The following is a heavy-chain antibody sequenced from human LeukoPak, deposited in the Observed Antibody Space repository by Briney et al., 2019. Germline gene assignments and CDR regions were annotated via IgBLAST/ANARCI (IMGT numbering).Heavy chain of an antibody. CDR1: GFTFSSYA. J-gene: IGHJ4*02. Sequence: GGSLRLSCAASGFTFSSYAMSWVRRAPGKGLEWVSAISGSGGSTYYADSVKGRFTISRDNSKNTLYLQMNSLRAEDTAVYYCAKCPSSGSYRRGDYWGQGTLVTVSS. CDR3: AKCPSSGSYRRGDY. D-gene: IGHD1-26*01. V-gene: IGHV3-23*01. CDR2: ISGSGGST.